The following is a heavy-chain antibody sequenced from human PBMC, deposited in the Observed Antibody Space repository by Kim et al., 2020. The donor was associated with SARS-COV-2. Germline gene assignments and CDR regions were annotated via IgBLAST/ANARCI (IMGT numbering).Heavy chain of an antibody. J-gene: IGHJ1*01. D-gene: IGHD4-17*01. V-gene: IGHV3-74*01. CDR3: ARKIAANGRRWPDH. Sequence: YAGFVKGRFTVSRDNAKNTLYLQMRSLRDDDMAVYYCARKIAANGRRWPDHWGQGTPVTVAS.